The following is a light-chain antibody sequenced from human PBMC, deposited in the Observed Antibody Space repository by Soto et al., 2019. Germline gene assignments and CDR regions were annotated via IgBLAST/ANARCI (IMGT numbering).Light chain of an antibody. V-gene: IGKV3-15*01. CDR3: QQYNNWPPNP. CDR1: QSVSSN. CDR2: GAF. J-gene: IGKJ5*01. Sequence: EIVMTQSPATLSVSPGERATLSCRASQSVSSNLAWYQQKPGQAPRLLIYGAFIRATGIPARFSGSGAATEFNFPISSLQSEDFAVYYCQQYNNWPPNPFGQGTRLEIK.